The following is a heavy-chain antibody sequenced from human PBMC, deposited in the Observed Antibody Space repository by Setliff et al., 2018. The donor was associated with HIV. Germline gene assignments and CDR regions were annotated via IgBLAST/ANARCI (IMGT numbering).Heavy chain of an antibody. Sequence: PGGSLRLSCAASGFTFDDYAMSWVRQAPGKGLEWVSGINWNGGSTGYAESVKGRFTISRDNAKNSLYLQMDSLRADDTATYYCTRDFGLFRDYWRYMDVWGKGTTVTVSS. D-gene: IGHD1-1*01. V-gene: IGHV3-20*04. CDR1: GFTFDDYA. CDR2: INWNGGST. J-gene: IGHJ6*03. CDR3: TRDFGLFRDYWRYMDV.